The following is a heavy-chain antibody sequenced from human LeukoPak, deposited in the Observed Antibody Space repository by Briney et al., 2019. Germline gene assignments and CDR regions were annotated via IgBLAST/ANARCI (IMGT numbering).Heavy chain of an antibody. V-gene: IGHV1-46*01. CDR2: VSPTGDST. D-gene: IGHD5/OR15-5a*01. J-gene: IGHJ4*02. CDR1: GYTFTNYF. Sequence: ASVKVSCNTSGYTFTNYFIHWVRQVPGQGLEWMGMVSPTGDSTSYAQSFQGRVTLTGDTSTSTVYMEFSALTSEDTAVYYCARGRSKALDFWGQGTPVTVSS. CDR3: ARGRSKALDF.